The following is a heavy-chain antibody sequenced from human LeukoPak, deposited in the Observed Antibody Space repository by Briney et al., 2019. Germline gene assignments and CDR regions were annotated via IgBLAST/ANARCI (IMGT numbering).Heavy chain of an antibody. V-gene: IGHV3-66*01. CDR3: ARKSVELLWSGELRFDYYYYGMDV. D-gene: IGHD3-10*01. CDR1: GFTVSSNY. J-gene: IGHJ6*02. Sequence: GGSLRLSCAASGFTVSSNYMSWVRQAPGKGLEWVSVIYSGGSTYYADSVKGGFTISRDNSKNTLYLQMNSLRAEDTAVYYCARKSVELLWSGELRFDYYYYGMDVWGQGTTVTVSS. CDR2: IYSGGST.